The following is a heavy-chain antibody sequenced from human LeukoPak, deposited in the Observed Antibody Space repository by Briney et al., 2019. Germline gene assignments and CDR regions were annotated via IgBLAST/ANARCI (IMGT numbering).Heavy chain of an antibody. CDR3: AGARLGGPSYYFDC. V-gene: IGHV1-24*01. Sequence: ASVKVSCKVSGYTLTVLSMHWVRQAPGKGLEWMGGFDPEDGETIYAQKFQGRVTMTEDTSTDTAYMELSSLRSEDTAVYYCAGARLGGPSYYFDCWGQGTLVTVSS. CDR1: GYTLTVLS. CDR2: FDPEDGET. D-gene: IGHD3-16*01. J-gene: IGHJ4*02.